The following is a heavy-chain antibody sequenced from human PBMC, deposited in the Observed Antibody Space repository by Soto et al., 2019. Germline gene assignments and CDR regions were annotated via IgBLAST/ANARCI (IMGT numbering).Heavy chain of an antibody. CDR2: IYYSGST. CDR3: ARDPEGLNWFDP. D-gene: IGHD5-12*01. J-gene: IGHJ5*02. CDR1: GGSISSYY. V-gene: IGHV4-59*01. Sequence: QVQLQESGPGLVKPSETLSLTCTVSGGSISSYYWSWIRQPPGKGLEWIGYIYYSGSTNYNPSLKSRVPISVDTSKNQFSLKLSSVTAADTAVYYCARDPEGLNWFDPWGQGTLVTVSS.